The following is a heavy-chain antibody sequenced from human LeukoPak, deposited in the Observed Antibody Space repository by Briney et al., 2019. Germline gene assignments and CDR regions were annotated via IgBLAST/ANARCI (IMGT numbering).Heavy chain of an antibody. V-gene: IGHV3-9*01. CDR3: AKGGRVSSSLYYYDSSGHTDFDY. D-gene: IGHD3-22*01. J-gene: IGHJ4*02. CDR2: ISWNSGSI. CDR1: GFTFDDYA. Sequence: GGSLRLSCAPSGFTFDDYAMHWVRPAPGKGLEWVSGISWNSGSIVYADSVKGPFTISRDNAKNSLYLQMNSLRAEDTALYYCAKGGRVSSSLYYYDSSGHTDFDYWGQGTLVTVSS.